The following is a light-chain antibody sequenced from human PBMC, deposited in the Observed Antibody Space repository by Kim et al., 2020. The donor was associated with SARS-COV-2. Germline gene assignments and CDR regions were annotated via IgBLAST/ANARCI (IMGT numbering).Light chain of an antibody. CDR3: QQTYSAPPT. CDR1: QSITTY. J-gene: IGKJ1*01. V-gene: IGKV1-39*01. Sequence: DIQMTQSPSSLSASVGDRVTITCRASQSITTYLNWYQQKPGKAPELLIYAASNLQSGVPSRFSGSGSGTDFTLTISSLQPEDFATYHCQQTYSAPPTFGHGTKVDIK. CDR2: AAS.